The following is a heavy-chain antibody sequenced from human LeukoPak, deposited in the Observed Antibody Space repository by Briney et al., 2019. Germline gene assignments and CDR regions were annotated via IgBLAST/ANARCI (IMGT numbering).Heavy chain of an antibody. CDR1: GGSISNYY. CDR3: ARVGPYSNRLDS. D-gene: IGHD4-11*01. J-gene: IGHJ5*01. CDR2: IYYSGST. Sequence: SETLSLTCTVSGGSISNYYWGWIRQPPGKGLEWIGCIYYSGSTNYNPSLKSRVTMSVDTSKNQFSPNLRSVTAADTAVYYCARVGPYSNRLDSWGQGTLVTVSS. V-gene: IGHV4-59*01.